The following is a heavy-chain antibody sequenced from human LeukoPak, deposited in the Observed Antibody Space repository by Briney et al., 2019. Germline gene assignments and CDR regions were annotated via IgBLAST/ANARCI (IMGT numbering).Heavy chain of an antibody. CDR1: GVSISIYY. J-gene: IGHJ2*01. CDR2: IYYSGST. V-gene: IGHV4-59*01. Sequence: SETLSLTCTVSGVSISIYYWSWIRQPPGKGLEWIGYIYYSGSTNYNPSLKSRVTISVDTSKNQFSLKLSSVTAADTAVYYCARDGYSYGPNWYFDLWGRGTLVTVSS. CDR3: ARDGYSYGPNWYFDL. D-gene: IGHD5-18*01.